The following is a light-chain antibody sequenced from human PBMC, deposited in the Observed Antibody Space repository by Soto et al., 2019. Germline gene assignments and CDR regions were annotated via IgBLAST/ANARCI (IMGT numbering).Light chain of an antibody. J-gene: IGLJ3*02. CDR1: SGSIASNY. CDR2: EAN. Sequence: NFMLTQPHSVSESPGKTVTISCTRSSGSIASNYVQWYQQRPGSAPTTVIYEANQRPSGVPDRFSGSIDSSSNSASLTISGLKTEDEADYYCQSYDSSTWVFGGGPKLTVL. V-gene: IGLV6-57*03. CDR3: QSYDSSTWV.